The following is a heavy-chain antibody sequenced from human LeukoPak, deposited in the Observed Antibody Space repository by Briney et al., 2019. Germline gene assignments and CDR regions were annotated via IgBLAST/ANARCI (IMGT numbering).Heavy chain of an antibody. Sequence: SETLSLTCAVYGGSFSGYYWSWIRQPPGKGLEWIGSIYYSGSTYYNPSLKSRVTISVDTSKNQFSLKLSSVTAADTAVYYCAISSGWPQFDYWGQGTLVTVSS. CDR3: AISSGWPQFDY. CDR2: IYYSGST. D-gene: IGHD6-19*01. J-gene: IGHJ4*02. CDR1: GGSFSGYY. V-gene: IGHV4-34*01.